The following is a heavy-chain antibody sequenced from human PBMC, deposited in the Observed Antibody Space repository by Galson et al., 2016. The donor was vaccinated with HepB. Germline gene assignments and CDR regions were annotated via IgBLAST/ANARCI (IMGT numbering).Heavy chain of an antibody. CDR2: VYYSGDT. Sequence: ETLSLTCTVSGGAISSSSYSWGWIRQPPGEGPVWIGSVYYSGDTYSNPSLKSRVSISVDTSKKQFSLKLNSVTAADTAVYYCARHRALSYFHDSWGQGILVSVSS. J-gene: IGHJ5*01. CDR3: ARHRALSYFHDS. CDR1: GGAISSSSYS. D-gene: IGHD3-9*01. V-gene: IGHV4-39*01.